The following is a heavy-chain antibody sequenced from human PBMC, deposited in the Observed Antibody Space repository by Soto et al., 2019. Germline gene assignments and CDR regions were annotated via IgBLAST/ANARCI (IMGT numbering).Heavy chain of an antibody. CDR2: ISAYNGNT. CDR1: GYTFTSYG. V-gene: IGHV1-18*01. Sequence: ASVKVSCKASGYTFTSYGISWVRQAPGQGLEWMGWISAYNGNTNYAQKLQGRVTMTTDTSTSTAYMELRSLRSDDTAVYYCARVSARITILGVVIWEKYYYYGMDVWGQGTTVTVSS. CDR3: ARVSARITILGVVIWEKYYYYGMDV. J-gene: IGHJ6*02. D-gene: IGHD3-3*01.